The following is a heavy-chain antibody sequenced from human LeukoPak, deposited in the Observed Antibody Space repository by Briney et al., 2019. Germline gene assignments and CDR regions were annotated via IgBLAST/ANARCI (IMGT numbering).Heavy chain of an antibody. CDR3: ARGDWGDNWLDP. J-gene: IGHJ5*02. V-gene: IGHV4-34*01. Sequence: SETLSLTCAVYGGSSSGYYWSWIRQPPGKGLEWIGEINHSGSTNYNPSLKSRVTISVDTSKNQFSLKLSSVTAADTAVYYCARGDWGDNWLDPWGQGTLVTVSS. CDR2: INHSGST. D-gene: IGHD3/OR15-3a*01. CDR1: GGSSSGYY.